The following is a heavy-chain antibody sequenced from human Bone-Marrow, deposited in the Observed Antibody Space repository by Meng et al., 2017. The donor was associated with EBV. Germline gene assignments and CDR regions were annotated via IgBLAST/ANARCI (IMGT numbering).Heavy chain of an antibody. J-gene: IGHJ5*02. CDR1: GGSISSGGYY. D-gene: IGHD4-17*01. V-gene: IGHV4-30-4*01. CDR2: IYYSGST. CDR3: ARTYTVTTGWFDP. Sequence: QVQLQASGPGLFKPSKTLSLTCAVSGGSISSGGYYWSWIRQPPGKGLESIGYIYYSGSTYYNPSLKSRVTISVDTSKNHFSLKLSSVTAADTAVYYCARTYTVTTGWFDPWGQGTLVTVSS.